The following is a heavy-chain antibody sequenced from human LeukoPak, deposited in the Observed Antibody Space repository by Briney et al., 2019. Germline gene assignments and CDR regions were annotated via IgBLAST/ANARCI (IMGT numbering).Heavy chain of an antibody. Sequence: PSETLSLTCTVSGGSISSYYWSWIRQPPGKGLEWIGYIYTSGSTNYNPSLKSRVTISVDTSKNQFSLKLSSVTAADTAVYYCARSDFWSGFTFDYWGQGTLVTVSS. CDR1: GGSISSYY. D-gene: IGHD3-3*01. J-gene: IGHJ4*02. CDR2: IYTSGST. V-gene: IGHV4-4*08. CDR3: ARSDFWSGFTFDY.